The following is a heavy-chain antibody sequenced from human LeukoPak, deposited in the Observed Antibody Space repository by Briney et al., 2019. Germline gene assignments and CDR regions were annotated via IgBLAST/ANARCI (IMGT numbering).Heavy chain of an antibody. D-gene: IGHD3-10*01. CDR2: INPNSGGT. Sequence: GASVKVSCKASGYTFTGYYMHWVRQAPGQGLEWMGWINPNSGGTNYAQKFQDRVTMTRDTSISTAYMELSRLRSDDTAVYYCARGPVYYGSGSYYNWFDPWGQGTLVTVSS. J-gene: IGHJ5*02. CDR3: ARGPVYYGSGSYYNWFDP. CDR1: GYTFTGYY. V-gene: IGHV1-2*02.